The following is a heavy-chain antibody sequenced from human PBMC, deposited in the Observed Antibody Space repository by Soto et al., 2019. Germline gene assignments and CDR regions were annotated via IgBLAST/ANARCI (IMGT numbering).Heavy chain of an antibody. CDR3: ARDPSTINKLIGVWFDP. Sequence: SVKVSCKASGDTFGRFTINWVRQAPGQGLEWMGGIKPISDITNYAQRFQGRVTFTADASTSTVYLELSSLRSEDTAMYYCARDPSTINKLIGVWFDPWGQGTLVTVS. J-gene: IGHJ5*02. CDR1: GDTFGRFT. CDR2: IKPISDIT. D-gene: IGHD4-4*01. V-gene: IGHV1-69*13.